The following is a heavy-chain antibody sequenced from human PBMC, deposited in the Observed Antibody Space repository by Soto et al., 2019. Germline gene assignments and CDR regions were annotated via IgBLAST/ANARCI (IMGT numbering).Heavy chain of an antibody. Sequence: QVQVVQSGAEEKKPGASVKVSCKASGYTFTSYGMHWVRQAPGQRLELMGWINAGNGNTKYSQKFQGRVTITRDTSASTAYMELSRLRSEDTAVYYCVRGEVLMDVWGQGTTVTVSS. CDR2: INAGNGNT. D-gene: IGHD2-8*01. J-gene: IGHJ6*02. CDR1: GYTFTSYG. V-gene: IGHV1-3*05. CDR3: VRGEVLMDV.